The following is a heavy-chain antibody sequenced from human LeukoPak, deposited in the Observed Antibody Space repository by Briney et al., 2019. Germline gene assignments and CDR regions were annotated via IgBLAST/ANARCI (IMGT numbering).Heavy chain of an antibody. V-gene: IGHV3-66*01. CDR3: ARKTDSGGQGDY. CDR2: IYSGGNT. D-gene: IGHD3-22*01. Sequence: GGSLRLSCAASGFTVSSNYMSWARQAPGKGLEWVSVIYSGGNTYYADSVKGRFTISRDNSKNTLYLQMNSLRAEDTAVYYCARKTDSGGQGDYWGPGTLVTVSS. CDR1: GFTVSSNY. J-gene: IGHJ4*02.